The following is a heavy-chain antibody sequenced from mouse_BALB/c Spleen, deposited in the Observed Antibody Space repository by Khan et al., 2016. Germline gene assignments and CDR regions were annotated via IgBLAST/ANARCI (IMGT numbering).Heavy chain of an antibody. Sequence: VQLKQSGAELVKPGASVKLSCTASGFSIQDTYIHWVRQRPEQGLDWIGRIDPPNDNTKYDPKFQGKATLTADTSSNTAYLQLSSLSSEDTAVYYCARMYYVDYWGQGTSLTVSS. CDR1: GFSIQDTY. CDR3: ARMYYVDY. CDR2: IDPPNDNT. J-gene: IGHJ2*02. V-gene: IGHV14-3*02.